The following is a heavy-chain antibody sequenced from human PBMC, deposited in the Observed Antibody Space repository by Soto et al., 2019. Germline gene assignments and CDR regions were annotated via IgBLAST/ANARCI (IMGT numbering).Heavy chain of an antibody. CDR2: IYHSGST. CDR3: ARASTYYYDSSGYSPYNWFDP. D-gene: IGHD3-22*01. V-gene: IGHV4-30-2*01. Sequence: LSLTCAVSGGSISSGGYSWSWIRQPPGKGLEWIGYIYHSGSTYYNPSLKSRVTISVDRSKNQFSLKLSSVTAADTAVYYCARASTYYYDSSGYSPYNWFDPWGQGTLVTVSS. J-gene: IGHJ5*02. CDR1: GGSISSGGYS.